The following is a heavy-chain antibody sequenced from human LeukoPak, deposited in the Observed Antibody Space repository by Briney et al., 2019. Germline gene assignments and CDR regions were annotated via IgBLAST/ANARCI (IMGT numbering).Heavy chain of an antibody. CDR3: ARRGTTVTTRAYYFDY. Sequence: SETLSLTCTVSGGSISSYYWSWIRQPPGKGLEWIGSIYYSGSTYYNPSLKSRVTISVDTSKNQFSLKLSSVAAADTAVYYCARRGTTVTTRAYYFDYWGQGTLVTVSS. V-gene: IGHV4-59*05. CDR2: IYYSGST. CDR1: GGSISSYY. J-gene: IGHJ4*02. D-gene: IGHD4-11*01.